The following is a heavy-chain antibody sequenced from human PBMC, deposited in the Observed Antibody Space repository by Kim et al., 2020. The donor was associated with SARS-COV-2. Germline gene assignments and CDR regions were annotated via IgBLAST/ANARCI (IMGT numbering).Heavy chain of an antibody. V-gene: IGHV3-74*01. CDR3: VRGNYFDY. CDR1: GFTFRSYW. J-gene: IGHJ4*02. Sequence: GGSLRLSCAASGFTFRSYWMHWVRQAPGKGLVWVSHINSDGSITSYADSVKGRFTISRDNTKNTLYLQMNSLRAEDTAVYYCVRGNYFDYWGQGTLVTVSS. CDR2: INSDGSIT.